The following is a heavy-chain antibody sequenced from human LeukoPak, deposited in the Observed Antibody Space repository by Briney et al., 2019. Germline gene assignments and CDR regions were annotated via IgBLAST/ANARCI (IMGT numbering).Heavy chain of an antibody. V-gene: IGHV3-7*03. CDR2: IKKDGSEK. D-gene: IGHD3-3*01. J-gene: IGHJ3*02. CDR1: GFTFSSHW. CDR3: ASYDFWSGYPFDI. Sequence: GGSLRLSCAASGFTFSSHWMTWVRQAPGKGLEWVANIKKDGSEKYYVDSVKGRFTISRDNAKNSLYLQMNSLRAEDTAVYYCASYDFWSGYPFDIWGQGTMVTVSS.